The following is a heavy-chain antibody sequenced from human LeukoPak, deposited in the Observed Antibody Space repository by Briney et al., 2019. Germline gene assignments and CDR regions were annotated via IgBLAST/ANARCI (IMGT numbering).Heavy chain of an antibody. J-gene: IGHJ5*02. CDR2: INHSGST. D-gene: IGHD2-15*01. Sequence: KPSETLSLTCAVYGGSFSGYYWSWIRQPPGKGLEWIGEINHSGSTNYNPSLKSQVTISVDTSKNQFSLKLSSVTAADTAVYYCARDHCSGGSCYPGWFDPWGQGTLVTVSS. CDR1: GGSFSGYY. CDR3: ARDHCSGGSCYPGWFDP. V-gene: IGHV4-34*01.